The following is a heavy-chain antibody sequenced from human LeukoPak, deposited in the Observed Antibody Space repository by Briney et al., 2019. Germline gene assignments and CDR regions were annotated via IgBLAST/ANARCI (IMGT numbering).Heavy chain of an antibody. D-gene: IGHD4-17*01. CDR3: ARERTPRKTSLRMDV. J-gene: IGHJ6*02. V-gene: IGHV1-8*02. CDR2: MNPNSGNT. Sequence: ASVKVSCKASGYTFTGYYMHWVRQATGQGLEWMGWMNPNSGNTGYAQKFQGRVTMTRNTSISTAYMELSSLRSEDTAVYYCARERTPRKTSLRMDVWGQGTTVTVSS. CDR1: GYTFTGYY.